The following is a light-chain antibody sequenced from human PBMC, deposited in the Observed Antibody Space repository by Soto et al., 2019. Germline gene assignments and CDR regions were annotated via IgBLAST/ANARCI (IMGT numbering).Light chain of an antibody. V-gene: IGLV1-51*01. J-gene: IGLJ2*01. CDR2: DNN. Sequence: QSVLTQPPSVPAAPGQKVTISCSGSSSNIGNNYVSWYQHLPGTAPKVLIYDNNKRPSGIPDRFSGSKSGTSATLGITGLQTGDEGDYYCGTWDTSLSAVVFGGGTKLTVL. CDR1: SSNIGNNY. CDR3: GTWDTSLSAVV.